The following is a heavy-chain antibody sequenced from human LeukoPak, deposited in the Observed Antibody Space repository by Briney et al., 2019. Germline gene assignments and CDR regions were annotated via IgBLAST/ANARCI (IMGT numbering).Heavy chain of an antibody. D-gene: IGHD1-26*01. CDR1: GFTFSDYY. V-gene: IGHV3-11*01. Sequence: GGSLRLSCAASGFTFSDYYMSWIRQAPGKGLEWVSYISSSGSTIYYADSVKGRFAISRDNAKNSLYLQMNSLRAEDTAVYYCAKGVVGAPRAPDAFDIWGQGTMVTVSS. J-gene: IGHJ3*02. CDR3: AKGVVGAPRAPDAFDI. CDR2: ISSSGSTI.